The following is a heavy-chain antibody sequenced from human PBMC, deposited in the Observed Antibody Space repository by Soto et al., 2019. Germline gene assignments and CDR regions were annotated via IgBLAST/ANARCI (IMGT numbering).Heavy chain of an antibody. D-gene: IGHD3-22*01. Sequence: PSETLSLTCTVSGGSISSCYWSWIRQPPGKGLEWIGYIYYSGSTNYNPSLKSRVTISVDTSKNQFSLKLSSVTAADTAVYYCARNYYDSSGSGFDNWFDPWGQGTLVTV. V-gene: IGHV4-59*01. CDR2: IYYSGST. CDR1: GGSISSCY. CDR3: ARNYYDSSGSGFDNWFDP. J-gene: IGHJ5*02.